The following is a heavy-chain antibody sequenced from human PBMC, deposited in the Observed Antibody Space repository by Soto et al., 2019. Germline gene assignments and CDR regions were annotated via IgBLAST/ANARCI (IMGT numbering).Heavy chain of an antibody. J-gene: IGHJ3*02. V-gene: IGHV1-69*13. Sequence: ASVKVSCKASGGTFSSYAISWVRQAPGQGLEWMGGIIPIFGTANYAQKFQGRVTITADASTSTAYMELSSLRSEDTAVYFCARDRAHGFDIWGQGTMVTVSS. CDR3: ARDRAHGFDI. CDR2: IIPIFGTA. CDR1: GGTFSSYA.